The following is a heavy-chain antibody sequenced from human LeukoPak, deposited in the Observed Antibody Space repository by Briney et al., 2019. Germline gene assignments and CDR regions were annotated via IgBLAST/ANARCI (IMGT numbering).Heavy chain of an antibody. J-gene: IGHJ4*02. CDR2: IIPILGIA. D-gene: IGHD4-17*01. V-gene: IGHV1-69*02. CDR1: GGTFSSYS. Sequence: SVKLSCEVSGGTFSSYSISWVRQPPGQGLEWMGRIIPILGIANYAQKFQSRVTISADKSTSTAYMELSSLRSEDTAVYYCATPHRNDYGDYFLDYWGQGTLVTVSS. CDR3: ATPHRNDYGDYFLDY.